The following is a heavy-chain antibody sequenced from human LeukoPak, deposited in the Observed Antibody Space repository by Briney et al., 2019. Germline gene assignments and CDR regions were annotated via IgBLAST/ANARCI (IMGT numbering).Heavy chain of an antibody. V-gene: IGHV4-59*11. J-gene: IGHJ4*02. D-gene: IGHD6-13*01. Sequence: SETLSLTCTVSGGSISSHYGSWIRQPPGKGLEWIGYIYYSGSTNYNPSLKSRVAISVDTSNNQFSLKLISVTAADTAVYYCARAVLVAAADYFDYWGQGTLVTVSS. CDR2: IYYSGST. CDR1: GGSISSHY. CDR3: ARAVLVAAADYFDY.